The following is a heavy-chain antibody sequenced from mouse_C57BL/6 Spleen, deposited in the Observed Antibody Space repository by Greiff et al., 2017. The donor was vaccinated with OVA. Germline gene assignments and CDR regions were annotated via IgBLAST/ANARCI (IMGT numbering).Heavy chain of an antibody. D-gene: IGHD3-3*01. CDR2: IHPNSGST. CDR1: GYTFTSYW. Sequence: VQLQESGAELVKPGASVKLSCKASGYTFTSYWMHWVKQRPGQGLEWIGMIHPNSGSTNYNEKFKSKATLTVDKSSSTAYMQLSSLTSEDSAVYYCARGGGWGLDVWGTGTTVTVSS. J-gene: IGHJ1*03. V-gene: IGHV1-64*01. CDR3: ARGGGWGLDV.